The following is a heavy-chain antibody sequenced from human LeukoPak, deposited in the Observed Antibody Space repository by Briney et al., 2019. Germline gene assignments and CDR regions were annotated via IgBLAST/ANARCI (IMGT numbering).Heavy chain of an antibody. Sequence: GGSLRLSCAAPGFTFSSYSMNWVRQAPGRGLEWVSSISSSSSYIYYADSVKGRFTISRDNAKNSLYLQMNSLRAEDTAVYYCARDPGAAGSYYSDYWGQGTLVTVSS. CDR1: GFTFSSYS. J-gene: IGHJ4*02. CDR2: ISSSSSYI. D-gene: IGHD6-13*01. V-gene: IGHV3-21*01. CDR3: ARDPGAAGSYYSDY.